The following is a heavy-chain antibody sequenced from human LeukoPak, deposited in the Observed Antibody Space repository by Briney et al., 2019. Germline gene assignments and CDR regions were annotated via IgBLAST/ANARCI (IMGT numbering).Heavy chain of an antibody. J-gene: IGHJ5*02. CDR2: IIPIFGTA. CDR3: ARALVDTAMVEYWLDP. V-gene: IGHV1-69*05. CDR1: GGTFSSYA. D-gene: IGHD5-18*01. Sequence: VASVKVSCQASGGTFSSYAISWVRQTPGQGLEWMGGIIPIFGTANYAQKCQGRVTITTDESTSTAYMELSSLRSEDTAVYYSARALVDTAMVEYWLDPWDQGTLVTVSS.